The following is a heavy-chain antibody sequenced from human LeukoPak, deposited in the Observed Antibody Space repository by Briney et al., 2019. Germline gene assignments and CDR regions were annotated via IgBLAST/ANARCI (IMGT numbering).Heavy chain of an antibody. CDR3: AKDPDGIAAAGTVGDYFDY. Sequence: GGSLRLSCAASGFTFSSYGMHWVRQAPGKGLEWVAVISYDGSNKYYADSVKGRFTISRDHSKNTLYLQMNSLRAEDTAVYYCAKDPDGIAAAGTVGDYFDYWGQGTLVTVSS. V-gene: IGHV3-30*18. CDR1: GFTFSSYG. CDR2: ISYDGSNK. D-gene: IGHD6-13*01. J-gene: IGHJ4*02.